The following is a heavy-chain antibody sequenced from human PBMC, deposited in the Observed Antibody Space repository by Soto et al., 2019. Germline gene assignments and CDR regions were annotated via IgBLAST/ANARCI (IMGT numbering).Heavy chain of an antibody. J-gene: IGHJ3*02. D-gene: IGHD2-15*01. CDR2: IWYDGSNK. CDR1: GFTFSSYG. Sequence: GGSLRLSCAASGFTFSSYGMHWVRQAPGKGLEWVAVIWYDGSNKYYADSVKGRFTISRDNSKNTLYLQMNSLRAEDTAVYYCARGSLLRYCSGGSCYDDAFDIWGQGTMVTVSS. V-gene: IGHV3-33*01. CDR3: ARGSLLRYCSGGSCYDDAFDI.